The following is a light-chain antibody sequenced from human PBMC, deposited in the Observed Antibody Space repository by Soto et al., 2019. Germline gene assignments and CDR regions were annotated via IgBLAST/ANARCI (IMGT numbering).Light chain of an antibody. Sequence: EIVITQSPATLSVSPGERAALSCRASQSVRSFLGWYQQKPGQDPRLLVYNVSTTATGIPARFSGSGSGTEFTLTISSLQSEDFAVYYCQQYNNWPPTFGRGTRLEIK. CDR3: QQYNNWPPT. CDR2: NVS. V-gene: IGKV3-15*01. J-gene: IGKJ5*01. CDR1: QSVRSF.